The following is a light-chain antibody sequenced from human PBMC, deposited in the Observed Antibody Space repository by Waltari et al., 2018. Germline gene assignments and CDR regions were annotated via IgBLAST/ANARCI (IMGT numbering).Light chain of an antibody. CDR2: EVS. Sequence: QSALTQPASVSGSPGQSITISCTGTSSDVGGYNYVSWYQQHPGKAPKLMIYEVSNRPAGVSNRFSVSKAGNTASLTISGLQAEDEADYYGSSYTSSSTLDVFGGGTKLTVL. J-gene: IGLJ3*02. CDR3: SSYTSSSTLDV. CDR1: SSDVGGYNY. V-gene: IGLV2-14*01.